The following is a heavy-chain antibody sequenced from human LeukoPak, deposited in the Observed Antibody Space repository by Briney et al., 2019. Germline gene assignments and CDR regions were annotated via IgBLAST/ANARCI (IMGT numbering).Heavy chain of an antibody. J-gene: IGHJ3*02. CDR1: GFTFSSYW. CDR2: INSDGSSA. Sequence: GGSLRLSSAASGFTFSSYWMHWVRQAPGKGLVWVSLINSDGSSASYADSVKGRFTISRDNAKNTLYLQMNSLRAEDTAIYYCARGSHDAFDIWGQGTMVTVSS. V-gene: IGHV3-74*01. D-gene: IGHD3-10*01. CDR3: ARGSHDAFDI.